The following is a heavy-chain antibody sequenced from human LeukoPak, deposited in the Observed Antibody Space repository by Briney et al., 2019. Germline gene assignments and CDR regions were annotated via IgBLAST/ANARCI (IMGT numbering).Heavy chain of an antibody. V-gene: IGHV3-21*01. J-gene: IGHJ4*02. CDR3: ARGTVVVPAASGTYYFDY. CDR1: GFTFSSYA. D-gene: IGHD2-2*01. Sequence: GGSLRLSCAASGFTFSSYAMSWVRQAPGKGLEWVSSISSSSSYIYYADSVKGRFTISRDNAKNSLYLQMNSLRAEDTAVYYCARGTVVVPAASGTYYFDYWGQGTLVTVSS. CDR2: ISSSSSYI.